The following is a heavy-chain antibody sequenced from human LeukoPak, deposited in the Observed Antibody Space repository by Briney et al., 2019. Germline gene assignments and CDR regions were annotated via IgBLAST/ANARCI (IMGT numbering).Heavy chain of an antibody. Sequence: GGSLRLSRAASGFNFDDYVMSWVRQAPGKGLEWVSGINWNGGSRGYVDSVKGRFTISRDNAKNSLYLQMNSLRAEDTALYYCARSRHSYDSSGFPHYWGQGTLVTVSS. V-gene: IGHV3-20*04. CDR3: ARSRHSYDSSGFPHY. D-gene: IGHD3-22*01. CDR1: GFNFDDYV. J-gene: IGHJ4*02. CDR2: INWNGGSR.